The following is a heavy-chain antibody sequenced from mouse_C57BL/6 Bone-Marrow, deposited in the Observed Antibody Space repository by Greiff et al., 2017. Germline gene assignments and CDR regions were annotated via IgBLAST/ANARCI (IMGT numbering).Heavy chain of an antibody. V-gene: IGHV1-80*01. CDR3: ARGVGQLVAWFAY. J-gene: IGHJ3*01. CDR1: GYAFSSYW. CDR2: IYPGDGDT. Sequence: VQLQQSGAELVKPGASVKISCKASGYAFSSYWMNWVKQRPGKGLEWIGQIYPGDGDTNYNGKFKGKATLTADKSSSTAYMPLSSLTSEDSSVYFCARGVGQLVAWFAYWGQGTLVTVSA. D-gene: IGHD3-3*01.